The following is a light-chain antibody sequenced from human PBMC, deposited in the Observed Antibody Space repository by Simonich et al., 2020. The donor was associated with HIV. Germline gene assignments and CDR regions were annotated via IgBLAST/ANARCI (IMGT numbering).Light chain of an antibody. J-gene: IGKJ2*01. V-gene: IGKV3D-20*01. CDR3: QQYGSSPL. CDR1: QSVSSN. CDR2: DAS. Sequence: EIVMTQSPATLSVSPGERATLSCRASQSVSSNLAWYQQKPGLAPRLLIYDASSRATGIPDRFSGSGSGTDFTLTISRLEPEDFAVYYCQQYGSSPLFGQGTKLEIK.